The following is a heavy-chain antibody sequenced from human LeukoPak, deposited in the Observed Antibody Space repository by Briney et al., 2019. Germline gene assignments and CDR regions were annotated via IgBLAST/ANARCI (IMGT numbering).Heavy chain of an antibody. CDR3: ARPDCTNGVCYGLGAFDI. Sequence: PSETLSLTCTVSGGSISSSSYYWGWIRQPPGKGLEWIGSIYYSGSTYYNPSLKSRVTISVDTSKNQFSLRLSSVTAADTAVYYCARPDCTNGVCYGLGAFDIWGQGTMVTVSS. CDR2: IYYSGST. CDR1: GGSISSSSYY. V-gene: IGHV4-39*01. J-gene: IGHJ3*02. D-gene: IGHD2-8*01.